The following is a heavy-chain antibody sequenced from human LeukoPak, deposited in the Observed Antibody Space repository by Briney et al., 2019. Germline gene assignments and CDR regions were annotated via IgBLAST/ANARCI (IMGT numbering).Heavy chain of an antibody. CDR3: ARQAKGQQLVTGGADPLYYFDY. Sequence: GESLKISCKGSGYSFTSYWIGWVRQMPGKGLEWMGIIYPGDSDTRYSPSFQGQVTISADKSISTAYLQWSSLKASDTAMYYCARQAKGQQLVTGGADPLYYFDYWGQGTLVTVSS. CDR2: IYPGDSDT. J-gene: IGHJ4*02. D-gene: IGHD6-13*01. CDR1: GYSFTSYW. V-gene: IGHV5-51*01.